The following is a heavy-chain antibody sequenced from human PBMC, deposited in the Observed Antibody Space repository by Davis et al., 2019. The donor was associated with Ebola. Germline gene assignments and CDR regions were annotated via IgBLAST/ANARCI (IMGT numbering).Heavy chain of an antibody. CDR3: TTPGGQDSGYDVFDI. Sequence: AASVKVSCKASGDTFISYAISWVRQAPGHGLEWMGGIIPIFGTTSYTQKFQGRVTITADESTSTAYMELSSLRSEDTALYYCTTPGGQDSGYDVFDIWGQGTMVTVSS. CDR2: IIPIFGTT. D-gene: IGHD5-12*01. V-gene: IGHV1-69*13. J-gene: IGHJ3*02. CDR1: GDTFISYA.